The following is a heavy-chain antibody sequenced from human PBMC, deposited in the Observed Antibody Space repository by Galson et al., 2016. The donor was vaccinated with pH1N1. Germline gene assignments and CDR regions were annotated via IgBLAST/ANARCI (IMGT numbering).Heavy chain of an antibody. CDR1: GGXXSSWY. CDR2: IYTSGST. D-gene: IGHD3-10*01. J-gene: IGHJ1*01. CDR3: ARSLYGYGSGTYELYN. Sequence: ETLSLTCSVSGGXXSSWYWSWIRQSAGKGLEWIGRIYTSGSTNYNPSLNSRVTMSVDTSKSQFSLKLTPVTAADTAVYYCARSLYGYGSGTYELYNWGQGTRXT. V-gene: IGHV4-4*07.